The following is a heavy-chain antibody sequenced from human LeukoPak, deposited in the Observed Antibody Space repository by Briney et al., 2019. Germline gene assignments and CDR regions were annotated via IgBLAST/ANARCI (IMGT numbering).Heavy chain of an antibody. D-gene: IGHD6-13*01. V-gene: IGHV3-11*01. CDR2: ISSSGSTI. CDR3: ARSGSSWYYFDY. Sequence: GGSLRLSCAASGFTVSSNYMSWVRQAPGKGLEWVSYISSSGSTIYYADSVKGRFTISRDNAKNSLYLQMNSLRAEDTAVYYCARSGSSWYYFDYWGQGTLVTVSS. J-gene: IGHJ4*02. CDR1: GFTVSSNY.